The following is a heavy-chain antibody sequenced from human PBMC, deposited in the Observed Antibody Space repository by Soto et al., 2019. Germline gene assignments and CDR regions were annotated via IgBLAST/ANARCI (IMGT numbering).Heavy chain of an antibody. Sequence: SEILSLTCTVSGGAINSYYWTWIRQPAGKGLEWIGRIYSSGSTKYNPSLQSRVTMSLDTSKNQFSLRLTSVTAADTAVYYCARGQRFSDWFDPWGQGTLVTVS. CDR1: GGAINSYY. V-gene: IGHV4-4*07. CDR3: ARGQRFSDWFDP. CDR2: IYSSGST. J-gene: IGHJ5*02. D-gene: IGHD3-3*01.